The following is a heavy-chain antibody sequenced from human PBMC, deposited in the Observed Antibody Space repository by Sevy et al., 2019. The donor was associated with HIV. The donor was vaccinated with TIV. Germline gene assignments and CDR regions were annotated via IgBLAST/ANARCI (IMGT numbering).Heavy chain of an antibody. CDR2: IYYTGNT. J-gene: IGHJ6*04. CDR3: ARETGLCDYYYGMDV. CDR1: GGSIISSSYY. Sequence: SETLSLTCSVSGGSIISSSYYWGWIRQPPGEGLEWIGSIYYTGNTYYNPSPSLKSRLTISIDTSKNRFSLKLSSVSVSDTAVYYCARETGLCDYYYGMDVWGEGTTVPVSS. D-gene: IGHD2-21*01. V-gene: IGHV4-39*02.